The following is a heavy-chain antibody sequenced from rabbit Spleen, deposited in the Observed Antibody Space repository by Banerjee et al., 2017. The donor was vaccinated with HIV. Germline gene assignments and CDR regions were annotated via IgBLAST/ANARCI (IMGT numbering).Heavy chain of an antibody. Sequence: QEQLVESGGGLVQPTGSLTLTCKASGFSFSNKAVMCWVRQAPGKGPEWIACIRTGDGKTYYASWAKGRFTISKTSSTTVTLQMTSLTAADTATYFCVRDPVSDWYPFDLWGQGTLVTVS. D-gene: IGHD2-1*01. J-gene: IGHJ3*01. V-gene: IGHV1S45*01. CDR3: VRDPVSDWYPFDL. CDR2: IRTGDGKT. CDR1: GFSFSNKAV.